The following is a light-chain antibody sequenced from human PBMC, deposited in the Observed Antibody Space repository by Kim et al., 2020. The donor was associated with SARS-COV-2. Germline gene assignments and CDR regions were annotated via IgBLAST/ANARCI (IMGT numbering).Light chain of an antibody. V-gene: IGLV2-23*02. Sequence: ITHSCTGTCSDVGSYNLVSWYQQHPGKAPKLMIYEVTKRPSGVSNRFSGSKSGDTASLTISGLQAEDEADYYCCSYAGSSTFDVVFGGGTQLTVL. J-gene: IGLJ2*01. CDR1: CSDVGSYNL. CDR2: EVT. CDR3: CSYAGSSTFDVV.